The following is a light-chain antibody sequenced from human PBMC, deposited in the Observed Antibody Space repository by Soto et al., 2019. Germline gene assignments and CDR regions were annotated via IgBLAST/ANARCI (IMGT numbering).Light chain of an antibody. CDR3: HQYGTSPQA. CDR2: GAS. V-gene: IGKV3-20*01. CDR1: QSVSSSY. Sequence: EVVLTQSPGTVSLSPGERATLSCRASQSVSSSYLAWYQHKRGQAPRLLMYGASSRATGGPDRFSGWGSGTDFTLTISRLEPEDFAVYYCHQYGTSPQAFGQGTKGDIK. J-gene: IGKJ1*01.